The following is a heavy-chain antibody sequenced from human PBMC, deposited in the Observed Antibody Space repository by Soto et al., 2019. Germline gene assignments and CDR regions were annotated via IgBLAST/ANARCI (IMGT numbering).Heavy chain of an antibody. J-gene: IGHJ4*02. CDR1: GYTFTSYG. Sequence: QVQLVQSGAEVKKPGASVKVSCKASGYTFTSYGISWVRQAPGQGLEWMGWISAYNGNTNYAQKLQGRVTMTTDTSTSTAYRELRSLRSDDTAVYYCAREDPASSGWYVAVDYWGQGTLVTVSS. V-gene: IGHV1-18*01. CDR2: ISAYNGNT. CDR3: AREDPASSGWYVAVDY. D-gene: IGHD6-19*01.